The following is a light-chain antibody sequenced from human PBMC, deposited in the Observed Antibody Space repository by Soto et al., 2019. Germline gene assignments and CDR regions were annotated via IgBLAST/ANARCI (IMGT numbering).Light chain of an antibody. CDR1: SSNIGRNT. V-gene: IGLV1-44*01. CDR3: AAWDDNLNGPV. CDR2: SNN. J-gene: IGLJ3*02. Sequence: QSVLTQPPSASGTPGQRVTISCSGSSSNIGRNTVNWYQQFPGTAPKVLIYSNNQRPSGVPDRFSGSKSGTSASLAISGLQSEDEADYFCAAWDDNLNGPVFGGGTKLTVL.